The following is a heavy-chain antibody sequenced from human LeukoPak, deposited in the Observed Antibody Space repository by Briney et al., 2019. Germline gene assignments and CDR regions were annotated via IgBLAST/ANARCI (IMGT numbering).Heavy chain of an antibody. Sequence: SETLSLTCTVSGVSISSYYWSWIRQPAGKGLEWIGRIYTSGSTNYDPSLKGRVTMSVDKSKNQFSLKLSSVTAADTAVYYCATQRVYGDYWGFDYWGQGTLVTVSS. CDR1: GVSISSYY. CDR3: ATQRVYGDYWGFDY. J-gene: IGHJ4*02. CDR2: IYTSGST. V-gene: IGHV4-4*07. D-gene: IGHD4-17*01.